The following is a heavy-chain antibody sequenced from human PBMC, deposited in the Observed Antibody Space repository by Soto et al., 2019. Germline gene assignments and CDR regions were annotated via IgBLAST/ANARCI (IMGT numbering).Heavy chain of an antibody. J-gene: IGHJ4*02. Sequence: QVQLVQSGAEVKKPGASVKVSCKASGYTFTSYGISWVRQAPGQGLEWMGWISAYNGNTNYAQKLQGRVTMTTDTSTSTAYMELRSLRSDDTAVYYCARVEHYYGSGSYYRSFDYWGQGTLVTVSS. CDR1: GYTFTSYG. CDR3: ARVEHYYGSGSYYRSFDY. CDR2: ISAYNGNT. D-gene: IGHD3-10*01. V-gene: IGHV1-18*01.